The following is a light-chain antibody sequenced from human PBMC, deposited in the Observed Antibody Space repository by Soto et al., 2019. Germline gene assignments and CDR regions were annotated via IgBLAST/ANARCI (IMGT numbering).Light chain of an antibody. Sequence: QSVLTQPASVSGSPGQSITISCTGTSSDVGGYNYVSWYQQHPGKAPKLMIYDVSNRPSGVSNRFSGSKSGNTASLTISGLQADYEADSSCSSYTSSSTRVFGTGTKVTVL. J-gene: IGLJ1*01. V-gene: IGLV2-14*01. CDR3: SSYTSSSTRV. CDR2: DVS. CDR1: SSDVGGYNY.